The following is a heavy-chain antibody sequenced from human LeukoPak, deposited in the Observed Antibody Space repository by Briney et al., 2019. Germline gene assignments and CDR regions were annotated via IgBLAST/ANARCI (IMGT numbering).Heavy chain of an antibody. CDR3: ARGVTYYDILTGSPQASGYGMDV. J-gene: IGHJ6*04. Sequence: GGSLRLSCAASGFTFSTYSMNWVRQAPGKGLEWVSCISSYSSYIYYADSVKGRFTISRDNAKNSLFLQMNSLRVEDTAVYYCARGVTYYDILTGSPQASGYGMDVGGKGTTVTVS. CDR2: ISSYSSYI. CDR1: GFTFSTYS. V-gene: IGHV3-21*01. D-gene: IGHD3-9*01.